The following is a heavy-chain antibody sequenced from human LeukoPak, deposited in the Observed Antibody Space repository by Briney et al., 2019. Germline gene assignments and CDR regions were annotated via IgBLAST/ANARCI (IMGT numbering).Heavy chain of an antibody. CDR3: ARFAAGGSYYYYMDV. D-gene: IGHD6-25*01. CDR1: GFTFSTYT. J-gene: IGHJ6*03. Sequence: GGSLRLSCAASGFTFSTYTMNWVRQAPGKGLEWLSSINSSSTYIYSADSVKGRFTISRDNAKNSLYLQMNSLRADDTAVYYCARFAAGGSYYYYMDVWGKGTTVTVSS. CDR2: INSSSTYI. V-gene: IGHV3-21*01.